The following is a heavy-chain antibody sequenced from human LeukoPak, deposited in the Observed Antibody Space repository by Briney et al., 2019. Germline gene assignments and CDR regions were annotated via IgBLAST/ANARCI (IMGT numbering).Heavy chain of an antibody. V-gene: IGHV3-73*01. J-gene: IGHJ3*02. CDR2: IRSKANSYAT. D-gene: IGHD3-22*01. CDR3: TRDRITMIVVAADDAFDI. Sequence: GGSLRLSCAASGFTFSGSAMHWVRQASGKGLEWVGRIRSKANSYATAYAASVKGRFTISRDDSKNTAYLQMNSLKTEDTAVYYCTRDRITMIVVAADDAFDIWGQGTMVTVS. CDR1: GFTFSGSA.